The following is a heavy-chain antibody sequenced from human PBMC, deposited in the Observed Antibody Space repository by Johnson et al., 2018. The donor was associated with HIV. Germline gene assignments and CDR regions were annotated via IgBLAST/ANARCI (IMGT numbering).Heavy chain of an antibody. V-gene: IGHV3-15*05. D-gene: IGHD3-16*01. Sequence: VQLVESGGDLVQPGGSLRLSCAASGFTFSDAWMNWVRQAPGKGLEWVGRVKSISDGGTADYAVSVKDRFTISRDNAKTTLYLQMNSLRAEDTAVYYCARGGAQEAFDIWGQGTMVTVSS. CDR1: GFTFSDAW. CDR3: ARGGAQEAFDI. J-gene: IGHJ3*02. CDR2: VKSISDGGTA.